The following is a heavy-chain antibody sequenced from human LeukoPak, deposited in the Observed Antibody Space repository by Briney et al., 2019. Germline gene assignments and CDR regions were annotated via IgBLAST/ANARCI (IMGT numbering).Heavy chain of an antibody. V-gene: IGHV3-23*01. D-gene: IGHD6-6*01. CDR1: GFTFSSYA. CDR3: AKIGSIAAREGIDY. CDR2: ISGSGGST. J-gene: IGHJ4*02. Sequence: GGSLRLSCAASGFTFSSYAMSWVRQAPGKGLEWVSAISGSGGSTYYADSVKGRFTISRDNSKNTLYLQMNSLRAEDTAVHYCAKIGSIAAREGIDYWGQGTLVTVSS.